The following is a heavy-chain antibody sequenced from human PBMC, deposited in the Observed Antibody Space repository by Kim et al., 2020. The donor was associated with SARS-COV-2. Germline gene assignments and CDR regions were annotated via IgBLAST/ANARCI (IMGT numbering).Heavy chain of an antibody. CDR1: GFTFSSYG. CDR2: VSNDGSNK. D-gene: IGHD1-26*01. CDR3: AKGEAKWELLGAFDI. J-gene: IGHJ3*02. Sequence: GGSLRLSCAAFGFTFSSYGMHWVRQAPGKGLEWVAVVSNDGSNKYYGDSVKGRFTISRDNSKNTLYLQMNSLRPEDTAVYYCAKGEAKWELLGAFDIWGERTMAAVS. V-gene: IGHV3-30*18.